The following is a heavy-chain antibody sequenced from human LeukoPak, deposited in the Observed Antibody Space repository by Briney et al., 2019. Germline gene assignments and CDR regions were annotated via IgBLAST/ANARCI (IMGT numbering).Heavy chain of an antibody. J-gene: IGHJ6*02. V-gene: IGHV1-2*02. CDR3: ARAWGDIVVVPAAIKIYYYYYGMDV. CDR2: INPNSGGT. Sequence: ASVKVSCKASGYTFTGYYMHWVRQAPGQGLEWMGWINPNSGGTNYAQKFQGRVTMTRDTSISTAYMELSRLRSDDTAVYYCARAWGDIVVVPAAIKIYYYYYGMDVWGQGTTVTVS. D-gene: IGHD2-2*01. CDR1: GYTFTGYY.